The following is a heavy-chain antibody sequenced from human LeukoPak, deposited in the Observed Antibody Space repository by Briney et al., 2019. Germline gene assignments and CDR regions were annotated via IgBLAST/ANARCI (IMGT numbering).Heavy chain of an antibody. V-gene: IGHV1-46*01. CDR1: GGTFSSYA. J-gene: IGHJ4*02. D-gene: IGHD5-18*01. Sequence: ASVKVSCKASGGTFSSYAISWVRQAPGQGLEWMGIINPSGGSTSYAQKFQGRVTMTRDTSTSTVYMELSSLRSEDTAVYYCARVPHPGYSYGEFDYWGQGTLVTVSS. CDR3: ARVPHPGYSYGEFDY. CDR2: INPSGGST.